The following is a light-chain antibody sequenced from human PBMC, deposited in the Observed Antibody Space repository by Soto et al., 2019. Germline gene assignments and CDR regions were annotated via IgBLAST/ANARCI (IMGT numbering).Light chain of an antibody. V-gene: IGLV2-23*01. Sequence: QSALTQPASVSASPGQSITISCTGTSSDVGGYNLVSWYQQHPGKAPKLMRHGDTKRPSGVSNRFSGSKSGNTASLTISGLQAEDEADYYCCSYAGPDTRVFGGGTKLTVL. CDR2: GDT. J-gene: IGLJ3*02. CDR1: SSDVGGYNL. CDR3: CSYAGPDTRV.